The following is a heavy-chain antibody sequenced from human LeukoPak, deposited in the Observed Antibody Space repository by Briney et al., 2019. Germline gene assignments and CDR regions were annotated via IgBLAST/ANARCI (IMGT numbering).Heavy chain of an antibody. Sequence: SETLSLTCAVYGGSFSGYYWSWICQPPGKGLEWIGEINHSGSTNYNPSLKSRVTISVDTSKNQFSLKLSSVTAADTAVYYCAGDIVVVPAATREYNWFDPWGQGTLVTVSS. CDR2: INHSGST. J-gene: IGHJ5*02. CDR3: AGDIVVVPAATREYNWFDP. V-gene: IGHV4-34*01. D-gene: IGHD2-2*01. CDR1: GGSFSGYY.